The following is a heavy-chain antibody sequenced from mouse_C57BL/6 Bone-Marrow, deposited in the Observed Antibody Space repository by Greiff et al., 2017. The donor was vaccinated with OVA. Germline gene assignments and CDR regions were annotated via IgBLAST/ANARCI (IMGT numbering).Heavy chain of an antibody. V-gene: IGHV14-4*01. Sequence: EVQRVESGAELVRPGASVKLSCTASGFTIKDDYMHWVKQRPEQGLEWIGWIDPENGDTEYASKFQGKATITADTSSDTAYLQLSSMTSEDTDVYYCTTWNTPFAYGGQGTLVTVSA. J-gene: IGHJ3*01. CDR1: GFTIKDDY. D-gene: IGHD5-2*01. CDR2: IDPENGDT. CDR3: TTWNTPFAY.